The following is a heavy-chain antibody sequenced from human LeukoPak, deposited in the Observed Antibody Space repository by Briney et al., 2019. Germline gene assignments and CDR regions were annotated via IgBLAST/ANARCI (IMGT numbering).Heavy chain of an antibody. CDR1: GFMFRSYW. CDR3: ARRYCSSTSCLLDY. CDR2: IKQDGSEK. J-gene: IGHJ4*02. D-gene: IGHD2-2*01. V-gene: IGHV3-7*01. Sequence: GGSLRLSCAASGFMFRSYWMSWVRQAPGRGLEWVANIKQDGSEKYYVDSVKGRFTISRDNAKNSLYLQMNSLRADDTAVYYCARRYCSSTSCLLDYWGQGTLVTVSS.